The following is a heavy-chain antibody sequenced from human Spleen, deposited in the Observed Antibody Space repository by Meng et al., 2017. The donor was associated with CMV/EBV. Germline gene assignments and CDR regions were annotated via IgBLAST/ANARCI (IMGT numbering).Heavy chain of an antibody. CDR2: IYYSRST. D-gene: IGHD2-8*02. V-gene: IGHV4-31*03. CDR3: ARERTGGVFDL. CDR1: GGSISSGGYY. J-gene: IGHJ2*01. Sequence: TCTVAGGSISSGGYYWSWVRQHPGKGLEWIGYIYYSRSTYYNPSLKSRVTISVDTSKNQFSLKLSSVTAADTAVYYCARERTGGVFDLWGRGTLVTVSS.